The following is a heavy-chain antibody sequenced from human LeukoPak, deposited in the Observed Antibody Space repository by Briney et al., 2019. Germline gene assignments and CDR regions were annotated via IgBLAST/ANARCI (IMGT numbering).Heavy chain of an antibody. CDR3: ARGMDPVGYDY. CDR2: INPNSGGT. Sequence: GASVKVSCKASGYTFTGYYMHWVRQAPGQGREWMGWINPNSGGTNYAQKFQGRVTMTRDTSLSTAYMELSRLRSDDMAVYYCARGMDPVGYDYWGQGTLVTVSS. D-gene: IGHD5-12*01. J-gene: IGHJ4*02. CDR1: GYTFTGYY. V-gene: IGHV1-2*02.